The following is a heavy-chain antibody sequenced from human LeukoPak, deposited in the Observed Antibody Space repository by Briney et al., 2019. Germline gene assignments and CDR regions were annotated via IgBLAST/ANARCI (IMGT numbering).Heavy chain of an antibody. Sequence: GESLKISCKGSGYSFTSYWIGWVRQMPGKGLEWMGIIYPGDPDTRYSPSFQGQVTISADKSISTAYLQWSSLKASDTAMYYCARLSRITGTTSWFDPWGQGTLVTVSS. CDR2: IYPGDPDT. V-gene: IGHV5-51*01. D-gene: IGHD1-7*01. CDR1: GYSFTSYW. J-gene: IGHJ5*02. CDR3: ARLSRITGTTSWFDP.